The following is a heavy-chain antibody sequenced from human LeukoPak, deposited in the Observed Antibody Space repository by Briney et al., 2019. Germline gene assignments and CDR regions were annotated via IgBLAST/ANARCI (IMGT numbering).Heavy chain of an antibody. V-gene: IGHV3-9*01. Sequence: GGSLRLSCAASGFTFDDYAMHWVRHAPGKGLEWVSGISWNSGSIGYADSVKGRFTISRDNAKNSLYLQMNSLRAEDTALYYCAKEFQYSSSPDLFWGQGTLVTVSS. CDR3: AKEFQYSSSPDLF. D-gene: IGHD6-13*01. CDR2: ISWNSGSI. J-gene: IGHJ4*02. CDR1: GFTFDDYA.